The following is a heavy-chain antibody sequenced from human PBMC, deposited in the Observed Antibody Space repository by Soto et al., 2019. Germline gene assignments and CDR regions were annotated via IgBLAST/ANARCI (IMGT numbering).Heavy chain of an antibody. CDR1: GFTFSSYA. J-gene: IGHJ4*02. Sequence: EVQLLESGGGLVQPGGSLRLSCAASGFTFSSYAMSWVRQAPGKGLEWVSTISGSSGSTYYADSVKGRFTISRDNSKNRLYLQMNSLRAEDTAVYYCAKGGVQVLDYWGQGTLVTVSS. CDR3: AKGGVQVLDY. CDR2: ISGSSGST. D-gene: IGHD2-8*02. V-gene: IGHV3-23*01.